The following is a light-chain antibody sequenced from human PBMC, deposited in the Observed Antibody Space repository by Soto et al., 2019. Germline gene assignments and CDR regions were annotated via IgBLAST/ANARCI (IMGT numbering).Light chain of an antibody. CDR3: QQYDNLPLT. Sequence: DIQMTQSPSSLSASVGDRVTITCQASQDISNYLNWYQQKPGKAPKLLIYDAFNLETRVPSRFSGSGSGTDFTFTISSLQPEDIATYYCQQYDNLPLTFGGGTKVEIK. J-gene: IGKJ4*01. CDR2: DAF. V-gene: IGKV1-33*01. CDR1: QDISNY.